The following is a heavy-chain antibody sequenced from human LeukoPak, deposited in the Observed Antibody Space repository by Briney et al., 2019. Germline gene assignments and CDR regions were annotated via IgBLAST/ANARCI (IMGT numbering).Heavy chain of an antibody. CDR1: AGSFSGYY. CDR2: INHSGKT. Sequence: SETLSLTCAVYAGSFSGYYWGWIRQPPGKGLEWIGEINHSGKTNYNPSLKSRVTISVDTSKNQISLNLNSVTAADTAVYYCARAEVTTWNYWGQGTLVTVSS. J-gene: IGHJ4*02. V-gene: IGHV4-34*01. D-gene: IGHD4-17*01. CDR3: ARAEVTTWNY.